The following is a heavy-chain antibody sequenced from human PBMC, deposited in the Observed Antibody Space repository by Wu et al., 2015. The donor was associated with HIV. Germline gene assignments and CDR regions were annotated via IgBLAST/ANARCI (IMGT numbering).Heavy chain of an antibody. D-gene: IGHD4-17*01. CDR1: GYTFSDYK. V-gene: IGHV1-2*02. CDR3: ARDATPVTTEFDY. Sequence: QVKLVQSGAELRKPGASVKVSCETFGYTFSDYKIHWVRQARGQGLEWMGWINPYSGGTNYAQKFQGRVRMTRDESIDTAYMELNGLISDDTAIYYCARDATPVTTEFDYWGQGTLVTVSS. CDR2: INPYSGGT. J-gene: IGHJ4*02.